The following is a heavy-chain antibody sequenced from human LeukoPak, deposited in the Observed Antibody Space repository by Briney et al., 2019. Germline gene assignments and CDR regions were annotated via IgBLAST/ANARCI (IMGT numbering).Heavy chain of an antibody. CDR2: IWYDGSNK. CDR1: GFTFSSYG. D-gene: IGHD6-19*01. V-gene: IGHV3-30*19. J-gene: IGHJ4*02. Sequence: GGSLRLSCAASGFTFSSYGMHWVRQAPGKGLEWVAVIWYDGSNKYYADSVKGRFTISRDNSKNTLYLQMNSLRAEDTAVYYCARDGWYSSGWYDYWGQGTLVTVSS. CDR3: ARDGWYSSGWYDY.